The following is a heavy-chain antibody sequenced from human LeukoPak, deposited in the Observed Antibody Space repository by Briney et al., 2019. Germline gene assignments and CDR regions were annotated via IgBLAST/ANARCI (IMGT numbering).Heavy chain of an antibody. V-gene: IGHV3-23*01. CDR2: IIADGGAT. J-gene: IGHJ4*02. CDR3: GKGRVSE. D-gene: IGHD6-19*01. CDR1: GFPFNIQD. Sequence: GGSLRLSCAASGFPFNIQDMRWVRQAPGKGLEWVSSIIADGGATFYADSVRDRFTISRDNSRNTLDLQMNSLRVEDTAVYYCGKGRVSEWGQGTLVTVSS.